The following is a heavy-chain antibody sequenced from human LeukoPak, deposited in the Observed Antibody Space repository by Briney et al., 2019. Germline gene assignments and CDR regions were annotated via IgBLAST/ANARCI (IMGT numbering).Heavy chain of an antibody. CDR1: GYSISSGYY. J-gene: IGHJ4*02. CDR3: ARLWDYYDSSGYND. Sequence: SETLSLTCTVSGYSISSGYYWGWIRQPPGKGLEWIGSIYHSGSTYYNPSLKSRVTISVDTSKNQFSLKLSSVTAADTAVYYCARLWDYYDSSGYNDWGQGTLVTVSS. CDR2: IYHSGST. D-gene: IGHD3-22*01. V-gene: IGHV4-38-2*02.